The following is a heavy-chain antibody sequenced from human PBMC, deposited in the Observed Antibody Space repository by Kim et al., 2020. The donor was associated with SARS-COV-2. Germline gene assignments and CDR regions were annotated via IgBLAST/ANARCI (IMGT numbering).Heavy chain of an antibody. Sequence: SETLSLTCAVYGGSFSGYYWSWIRQPPGKGLEWIGEINHSGSTNYNPSLKSRVTISVDTSKNQFSLKLSSVTAADTAVYYCARGPHRGSGRGWYFDLWGRGTLVTVSS. CDR1: GGSFSGYY. CDR3: ARGPHRGSGRGWYFDL. CDR2: INHSGST. V-gene: IGHV4-34*01. D-gene: IGHD6-19*01. J-gene: IGHJ2*01.